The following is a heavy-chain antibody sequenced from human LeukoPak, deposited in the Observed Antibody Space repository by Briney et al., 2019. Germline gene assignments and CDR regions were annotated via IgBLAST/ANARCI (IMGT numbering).Heavy chain of an antibody. Sequence: PSETLSLTCAVYGGSFSGYYWSWLRQPPGKGVEWIGEINHSGSTNYNTSLKSRVNISVDTSKNQFSLKLSSVTAANTAVYYCARISGYNFYYYYGMDVWGQGTTVTVSS. J-gene: IGHJ6*02. CDR3: ARISGYNFYYYYGMDV. D-gene: IGHD5-12*01. CDR1: GGSFSGYY. CDR2: INHSGST. V-gene: IGHV4-34*01.